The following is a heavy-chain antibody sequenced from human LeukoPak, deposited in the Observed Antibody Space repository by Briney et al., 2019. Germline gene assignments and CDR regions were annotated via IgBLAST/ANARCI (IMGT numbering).Heavy chain of an antibody. J-gene: IGHJ4*02. Sequence: SETLSLTCAVYGGSFSGYYWSWIRQPPGKGLEWIGGINHSGSTNYNPSLKSRVTTSVDTSKNQFSLKLSSVTAADTAVYYCASGTPPPTYYYDSSGYYYFDYWGQGTLVTVSS. V-gene: IGHV4-34*01. CDR1: GGSFSGYY. D-gene: IGHD3-22*01. CDR3: ASGTPPPTYYYDSSGYYYFDY. CDR2: INHSGST.